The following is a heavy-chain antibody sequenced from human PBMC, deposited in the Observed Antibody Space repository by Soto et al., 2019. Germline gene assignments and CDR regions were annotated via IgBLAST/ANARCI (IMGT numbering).Heavy chain of an antibody. Sequence: GGSLRLSCAASGFTFSSYAMSWVRQAPGKGLEWVSAISGSGGNTYYADTVKGRFTISRDNSKNTLYLNMNSLRAEDTAVFYCAQASGVRDRLFDYWGQGTLVTVSS. CDR2: ISGSGGNT. CDR1: GFTFSSYA. CDR3: AQASGVRDRLFDY. J-gene: IGHJ4*02. V-gene: IGHV3-23*01. D-gene: IGHD3-10*01.